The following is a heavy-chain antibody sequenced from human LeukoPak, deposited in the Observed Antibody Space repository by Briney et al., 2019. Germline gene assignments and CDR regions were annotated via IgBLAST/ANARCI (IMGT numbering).Heavy chain of an antibody. CDR2: IKQDGSEK. Sequence: GSLRLSCAASGFTFSSYWMSWVRQAPGKGLEWVANIKQDGSEKYYVDSVKGRFTISRDNAKNSLYLQMNSLRAEDTAVYYCARTTERWLQFYRYWGQGTLVTVSS. D-gene: IGHD5-24*01. CDR1: GFTFSSYW. V-gene: IGHV3-7*01. CDR3: ARTTERWLQFYRY. J-gene: IGHJ4*02.